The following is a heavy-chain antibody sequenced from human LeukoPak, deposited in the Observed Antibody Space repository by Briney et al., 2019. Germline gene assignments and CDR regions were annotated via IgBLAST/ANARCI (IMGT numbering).Heavy chain of an antibody. Sequence: GGSLRLSCAASGFTFDDYAIHWVRQAPGKGLEWVSGISWNSGSIGYADSVRGRFTISRDNAKNSLYLQMNSLRAEDTASYYCAKAIGGYYFDYWGQGTLVTVSS. CDR3: AKAIGGYYFDY. J-gene: IGHJ4*02. D-gene: IGHD3-10*01. CDR1: GFTFDDYA. V-gene: IGHV3-9*01. CDR2: ISWNSGSI.